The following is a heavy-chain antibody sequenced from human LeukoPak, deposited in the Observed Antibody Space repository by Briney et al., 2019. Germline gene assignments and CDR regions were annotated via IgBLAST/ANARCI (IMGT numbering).Heavy chain of an antibody. CDR1: GFTFNNYW. CDR3: ARDNYSGSRYFDH. V-gene: IGHV3-7*01. Sequence: PGGSLRLSCAASGFTFNNYWMSWVRQAPGKGLEWVANIKQDGSEKYYVDSVKSRFTVSRDNAKNSLFLQMNSLRAEDTAVYYCARDNYSGSRYFDHWGQGTLVTVSS. J-gene: IGHJ4*02. D-gene: IGHD1-26*01. CDR2: IKQDGSEK.